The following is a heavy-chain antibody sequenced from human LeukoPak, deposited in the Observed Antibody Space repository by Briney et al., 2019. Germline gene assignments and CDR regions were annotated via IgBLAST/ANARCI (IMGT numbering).Heavy chain of an antibody. V-gene: IGHV3-30*02. CDR3: AKDTRGLSGSYEFDY. CDR1: GFTFSSYG. Sequence: GGSLRLSCAASGFTFSSYGMRWVRQAPGKGLEWVAFIRYDGSNKYYADSVKGRFTISRDNSKNTLYLQMNSLRAEDMALYYCAKDTRGLSGSYEFDYWGQGTLVTVSS. J-gene: IGHJ4*02. CDR2: IRYDGSNK. D-gene: IGHD1-26*01.